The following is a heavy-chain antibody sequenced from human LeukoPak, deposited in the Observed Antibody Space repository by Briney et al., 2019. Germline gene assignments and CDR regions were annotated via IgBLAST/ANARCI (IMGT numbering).Heavy chain of an antibody. V-gene: IGHV4-59*01. CDR1: DDSITMYY. Sequence: PSETLSLTCSVSDDSITMYYWTWIRQPPGKGLEWIGYVDHTGSTNFNPSLNGRVSISRDTTNNLFSLRLRSVTAADTAVYYCARAGYYDSRVRDYYYYMDVWGKGTTVTISS. CDR3: ARAGYYDSRVRDYYYYMDV. D-gene: IGHD3-22*01. CDR2: VDHTGST. J-gene: IGHJ6*03.